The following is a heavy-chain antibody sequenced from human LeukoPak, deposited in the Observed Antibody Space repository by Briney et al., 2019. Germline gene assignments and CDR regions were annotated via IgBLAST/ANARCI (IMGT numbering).Heavy chain of an antibody. J-gene: IGHJ5*02. CDR3: ARQVDFWSAFLS. CDR2: IYDRGIT. V-gene: IGHV4-59*08. D-gene: IGHD3-3*01. CDR1: GGSISSYY. Sequence: PSETLSLTCTVSGGSISSYYWSWMRQTPGRELQWVGYIYDRGITHYNPSLRSRISISMDTSKNQISLNVTSVTAADTAVYYCARQVDFWSAFLSWGQGTLVTVSS.